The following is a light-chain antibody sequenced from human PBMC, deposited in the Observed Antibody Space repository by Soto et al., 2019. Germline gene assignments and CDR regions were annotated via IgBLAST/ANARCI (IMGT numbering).Light chain of an antibody. V-gene: IGKV3-20*01. CDR3: QQFCSSSWT. J-gene: IGKJ1*01. Sequence: ESVLTQSPGTLSLSPGEKATLSCRASQSVSSSYLAWYQQKPGQAPRLLIYGASSRATGIPDRFSGSGSGTDFTLTVSRLEPEDFEVYYCQQFCSSSWTFGQGTKVEIK. CDR2: GAS. CDR1: QSVSSSY.